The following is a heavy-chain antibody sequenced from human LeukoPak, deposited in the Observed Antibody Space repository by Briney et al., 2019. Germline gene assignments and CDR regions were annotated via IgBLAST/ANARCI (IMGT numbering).Heavy chain of an antibody. CDR3: TRLEYGSGILWFDP. CDR2: IRSKANSYAT. Sequence: GGSLRLSCAASGFTFSGSAMHWVRQASGKGLEWVGRIRSKANSYATAYAASVKGRFTISRDDSKNTAYLQMNSLKPEDTAVYYCTRLEYGSGILWFDPWGQGTLVTVSS. CDR1: GFTFSGSA. D-gene: IGHD3-10*01. V-gene: IGHV3-73*01. J-gene: IGHJ5*02.